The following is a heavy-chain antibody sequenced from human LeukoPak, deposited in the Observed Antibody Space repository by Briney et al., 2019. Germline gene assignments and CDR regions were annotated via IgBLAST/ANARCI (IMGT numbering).Heavy chain of an antibody. CDR1: GGTFSSYA. CDR3: ARDGVVEMATIPTAFDI. CDR2: IIPIFGTA. V-gene: IGHV1-69*05. D-gene: IGHD5-24*01. Sequence: ASVTVSCKASGGTFSSYAISWVRQAPGQGLEWMGGIIPIFGTANYAQKFQGRVTITTDESTSTAYMELSSLRSEDTAVYYCARDGVVEMATIPTAFDIWGQGTMVTVSS. J-gene: IGHJ3*02.